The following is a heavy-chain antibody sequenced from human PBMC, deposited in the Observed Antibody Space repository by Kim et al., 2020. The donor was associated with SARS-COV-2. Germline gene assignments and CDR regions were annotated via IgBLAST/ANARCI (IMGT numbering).Heavy chain of an antibody. V-gene: IGHV3-30*18. Sequence: GGSLRLSCAASGFSFSSSGMHWVRQAPGKGLEWVAVISFDESNKFYADSVKGRFTISRDNSKNTLYLQMEILRGEDTALYYCAKDRTAYHTLTGYYLDY. J-gene: IGHJ4*01. CDR2: ISFDESNK. CDR3: AKDRTAYHTLTGYYLDY. CDR1: GFSFSSSG. D-gene: IGHD3-9*01.